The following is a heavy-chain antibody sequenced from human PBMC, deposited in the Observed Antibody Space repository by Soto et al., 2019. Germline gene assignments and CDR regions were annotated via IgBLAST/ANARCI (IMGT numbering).Heavy chain of an antibody. Sequence: SVKVSCKASGGTFSSYAISWVRQAPGQGLEWMGGIIPIFGTTNYAEKFRGRVSITADESMSTAYVEVSSLRSEDTAVYYCAGSFKYGSGTFDAFDIWGQGTMVTVSS. J-gene: IGHJ3*02. V-gene: IGHV1-69*13. CDR2: IIPIFGTT. CDR3: AGSFKYGSGTFDAFDI. D-gene: IGHD3-10*01. CDR1: GGTFSSYA.